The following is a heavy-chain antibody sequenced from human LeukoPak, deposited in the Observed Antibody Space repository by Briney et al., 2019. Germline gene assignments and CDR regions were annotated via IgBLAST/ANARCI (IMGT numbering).Heavy chain of an antibody. CDR2: ISYDGSNK. Sequence: GGSLTLSCAASGFTFSSYGMHWVRQAPGKGLEWVAVISYDGSNKYYEDSVKGRFTISRDNSKNTLYLQMNSLRAEDTAVYYCAKGYCSGGSCYSVGDFDYWGQGTLVTVSS. CDR3: AKGYCSGGSCYSVGDFDY. CDR1: GFTFSSYG. J-gene: IGHJ4*02. V-gene: IGHV3-30*18. D-gene: IGHD2-15*01.